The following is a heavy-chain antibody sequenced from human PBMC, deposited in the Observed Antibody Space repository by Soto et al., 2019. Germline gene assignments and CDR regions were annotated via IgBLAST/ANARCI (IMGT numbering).Heavy chain of an antibody. CDR1: VFTFSSYA. CDR2: ISGSGDRT. D-gene: IGHD3-16*02. Sequence: GGSLRLSCAASVFTFSSYAMSWVRQSPGKGLEWVSGISGSGDRTHYADSVKGRFTISRDNFKNTLYLQMDSLRAEDTAVYYCAKASTYEYVWGSFRYYFDNWGQGTLVTVSS. V-gene: IGHV3-23*01. CDR3: AKASTYEYVWGSFRYYFDN. J-gene: IGHJ4*02.